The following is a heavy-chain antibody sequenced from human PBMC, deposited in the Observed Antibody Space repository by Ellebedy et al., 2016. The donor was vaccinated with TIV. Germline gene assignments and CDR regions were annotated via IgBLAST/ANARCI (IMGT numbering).Heavy chain of an antibody. Sequence: GESLKISCAASGFTFSDYWMSWVRQTPEKGLEWVANIKQDGSEIYYVDSVKGRFTVSRDNAKNSLYLQMNSPRVEDTAVYYCARWGDSSMSGMDVWGQGTTVTVSS. CDR2: IKQDGSEI. V-gene: IGHV3-7*01. J-gene: IGHJ6*02. CDR3: ARWGDSSMSGMDV. D-gene: IGHD2/OR15-2a*01. CDR1: GFTFSDYW.